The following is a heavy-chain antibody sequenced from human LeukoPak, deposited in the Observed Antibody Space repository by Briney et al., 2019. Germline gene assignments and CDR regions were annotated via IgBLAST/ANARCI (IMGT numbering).Heavy chain of an antibody. CDR3: ARRPAMVRGVGLGWFDP. D-gene: IGHD3-10*01. V-gene: IGHV4-59*06. Sequence: SETLSLTCTVSGGSISSYYWSWIRQHPGKGLEWIGYIYYSGSTYYNPSLKSRVTISVDTSKNQFSLKLSSVTAADTAVYYCARRPAMVRGVGLGWFDPWGQGTPVTVSS. J-gene: IGHJ5*02. CDR2: IYYSGST. CDR1: GGSISSYY.